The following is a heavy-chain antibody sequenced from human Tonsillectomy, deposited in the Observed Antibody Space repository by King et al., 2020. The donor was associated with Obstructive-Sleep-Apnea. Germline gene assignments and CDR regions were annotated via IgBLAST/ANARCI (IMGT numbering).Heavy chain of an antibody. CDR3: ARIHYNSGSY. D-gene: IGHD3-10*01. CDR1: GYTFTSYD. J-gene: IGHJ4*02. CDR2: MNPNSGNT. Sequence: VQLVESGAEVKKPGASVKVSCKASGYTFTSYDINWVRQATGQGLEWMGGMNPNSGNTGYAQKFQGRVTMTRNTSIRTAYMEQSSLRSEDTALYYCARIHYNSGSYWGQGTLVTVSS. V-gene: IGHV1-8*01.